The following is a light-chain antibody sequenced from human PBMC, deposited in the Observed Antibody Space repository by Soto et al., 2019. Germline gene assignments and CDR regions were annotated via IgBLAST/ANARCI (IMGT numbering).Light chain of an antibody. CDR1: QSVSSN. CDR3: QQYGSSPPDT. Sequence: EIVLTQSPGTLSLSPGERATLSCRASQSVSSNLAWYQQKPGQAPRLLIYGASTRATGIPAGFSGSGSGTDFTLAISRLEPEDFAVYYCQQYGSSPPDTFGGGTKVDIK. CDR2: GAS. V-gene: IGKV3-20*01. J-gene: IGKJ4*01.